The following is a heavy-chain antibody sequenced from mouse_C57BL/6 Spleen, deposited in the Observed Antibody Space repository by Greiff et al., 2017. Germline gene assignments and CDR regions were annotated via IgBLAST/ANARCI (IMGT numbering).Heavy chain of an antibody. V-gene: IGHV1-69*01. Sequence: QVQLQQPGAELVMPGASVTLSCKASGYTFTSYWMHWVKQGPGQGLEWIGEIDPSDSYTNYNQKFKGKSTLTVDKSSSTAYMQLSSLTSEDSAVYYCARSTTVVAFYAMDYWGQGTSVTVSS. D-gene: IGHD1-1*01. CDR3: ARSTTVVAFYAMDY. J-gene: IGHJ4*01. CDR2: IDPSDSYT. CDR1: GYTFTSYW.